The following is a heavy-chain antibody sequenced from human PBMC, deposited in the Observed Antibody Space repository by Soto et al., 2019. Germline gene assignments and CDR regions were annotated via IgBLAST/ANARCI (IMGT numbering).Heavy chain of an antibody. CDR3: ARADRTLVTSYSLDV. CDR1: GGSFSGYY. CDR2: IDHSGTI. J-gene: IGHJ6*02. V-gene: IGHV4-34*01. Sequence: SETLSLTCAVYGGSFSGYYWTWIRQPPGKGLEWIGEIDHSGTINFNPSLKSRLTISLDTSKKHFSLKLSSVTDADTAAYYCARADRTLVTSYSLDVWGQGTTVTVSS. D-gene: IGHD2-21*02.